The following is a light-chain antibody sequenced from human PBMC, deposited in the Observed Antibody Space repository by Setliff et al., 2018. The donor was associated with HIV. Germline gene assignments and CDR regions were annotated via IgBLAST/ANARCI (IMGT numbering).Light chain of an antibody. CDR3: CSYSDTYTYV. CDR1: SSDIGAYNY. CDR2: DVS. Sequence: QSALTQPRSVSGSPGQSVTISCTGTSSDIGAYNYVSWHQQHPGKAPKLMIYDVSKRPSGVPDRFSASKSGNTASLTISGLQAEDESDYYCCSYSDTYTYVFGTGTKVTVL. J-gene: IGLJ1*01. V-gene: IGLV2-11*01.